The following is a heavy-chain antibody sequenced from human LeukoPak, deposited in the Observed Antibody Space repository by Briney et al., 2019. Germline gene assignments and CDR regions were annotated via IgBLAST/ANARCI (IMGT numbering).Heavy chain of an antibody. J-gene: IGHJ4*02. CDR2: INPNSGGT. V-gene: IGHV1-2*02. CDR3: ARDLPEELLRFLEWSIFDY. D-gene: IGHD3-3*01. CDR1: GYTFTGYY. Sequence: ASVKVSCKASGYTFTGYYMHWVRQAPGQGLGWVGWINPNSGGTNYAQKFQGRVTMTRDTSISTAYMELSRLRSDDTAVYYCARDLPEELLRFLEWSIFDYWGQGTLVTVSS.